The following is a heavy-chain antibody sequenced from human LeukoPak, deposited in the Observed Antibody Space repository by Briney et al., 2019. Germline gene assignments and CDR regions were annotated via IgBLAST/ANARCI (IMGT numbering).Heavy chain of an antibody. CDR3: ARGVGNNWFDP. V-gene: IGHV3-48*03. J-gene: IGHJ5*02. CDR2: SGRSGSTI. CDR1: GFMLSNYE. Sequence: PGGSLRLSCAAFGFMLSNYEMSWVRQAPGKGLQWVSYSGRSGSTIYYADSVKGRFTISRDNAKNSLYLQMNSLRDDGTAIYYCARGVGNNWFDPWGQGTLVTVSS. D-gene: IGHD3-10*01.